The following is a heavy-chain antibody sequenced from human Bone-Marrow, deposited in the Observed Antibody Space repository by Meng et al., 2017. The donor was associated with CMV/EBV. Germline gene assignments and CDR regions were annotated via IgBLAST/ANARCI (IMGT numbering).Heavy chain of an antibody. V-gene: IGHV3-9*03. J-gene: IGHJ4*02. CDR3: AKDLSYEVRGGFDY. CDR1: GFTFVDYG. Sequence: SLKISCAASGFTFVDYGMHWVRQAPGKGLEWVSGINWNSDTIAYADSVKGRFTISRDNAKNSLYLQMDTLGPEDMALYYCAKDLSYEVRGGFDYWGQGALVTVSS. D-gene: IGHD3-10*01. CDR2: INWNSDTI.